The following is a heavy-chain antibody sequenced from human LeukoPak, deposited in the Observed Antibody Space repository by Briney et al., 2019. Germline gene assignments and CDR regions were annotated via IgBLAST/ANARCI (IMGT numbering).Heavy chain of an antibody. D-gene: IGHD3-10*01. CDR3: ASSTMIRGAMLY. CDR2: LSNDGSNK. CDR1: GFTFSSYA. J-gene: IGHJ4*02. Sequence: PGGSLRLSCADSGFTFSSYAMHWVRQAPGKGLEWATALSNDGSNKYYADSVKGRFTISRDNSKNTLYLQMDSLRAEDTAVYYCASSTMIRGAMLYWGQGTLVTVSS. V-gene: IGHV3-30-3*01.